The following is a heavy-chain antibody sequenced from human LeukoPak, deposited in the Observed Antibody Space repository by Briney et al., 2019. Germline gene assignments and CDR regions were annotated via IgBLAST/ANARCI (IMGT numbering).Heavy chain of an antibody. J-gene: IGHJ4*02. D-gene: IGHD3-3*01. V-gene: IGHV4-61*02. CDR1: GGSISSGSYY. CDR2: IYTSGST. CDR3: ARGGAEYYDFWSGVPVGLDY. Sequence: PSETLSLTCTVSGGSISSGSYYWSWIRQPAGKGLEWIGRIYTSGSTNYNPSLKSRVTISVDTSKNQFSLKLSSVTAADTAVYYCARGGAEYYDFWSGVPVGLDYWGQGTLVTVSS.